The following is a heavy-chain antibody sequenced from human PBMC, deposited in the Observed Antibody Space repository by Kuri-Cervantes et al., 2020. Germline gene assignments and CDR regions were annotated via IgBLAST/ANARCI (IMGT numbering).Heavy chain of an antibody. D-gene: IGHD1-26*01. V-gene: IGHV3-49*04. J-gene: IGHJ4*02. Sequence: GESLKISCTASGFTFGDYAMSWVRQAPGMGLEWVGFIRSKAYGGTTEYAASVKGRFTISRDDSKSIAYLQMNSLKTEDTAVYYCARDTYGYSNMPIDYWGQGTLVTVSS. CDR1: GFTFGDYA. CDR3: ARDTYGYSNMPIDY. CDR2: IRSKAYGGTT.